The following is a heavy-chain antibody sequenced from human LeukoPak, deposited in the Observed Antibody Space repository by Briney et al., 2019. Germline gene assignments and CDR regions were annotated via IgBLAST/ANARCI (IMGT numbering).Heavy chain of an antibody. CDR1: GFTFSTYA. Sequence: GGSLRLSRAASGFTFSTYAMNWVRQAPGKGLEWVSTISGSSEGTYYADSVKGRFTISRDSSKDTVYLQMDSLRAEDTAVYYCAKGSDYNLYFDHWGQGALVTVSS. CDR2: ISGSSEGT. CDR3: AKGSDYNLYFDH. J-gene: IGHJ5*02. D-gene: IGHD1-26*01. V-gene: IGHV3-23*01.